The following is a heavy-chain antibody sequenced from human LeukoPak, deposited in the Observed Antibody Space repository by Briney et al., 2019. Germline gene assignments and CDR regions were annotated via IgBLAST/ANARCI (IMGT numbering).Heavy chain of an antibody. J-gene: IGHJ5*02. V-gene: IGHV3-7*03. D-gene: IGHD1-26*01. CDR2: IKQDGSEK. Sequence: GGSLRLSCAASGFTFSTYWMTWVRQAPGKGLEWVANIKQDGSEKNYVDSVKGRFTISRDNAKNSLFLQMNSLRPEDTALYYCAKDIEPYSGSYHGPEPWGPGILVAVSS. CDR1: GFTFSTYW. CDR3: AKDIEPYSGSYHGPEP.